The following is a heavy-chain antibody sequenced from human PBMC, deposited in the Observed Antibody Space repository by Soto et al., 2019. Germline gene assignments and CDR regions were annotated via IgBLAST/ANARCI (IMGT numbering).Heavy chain of an antibody. Sequence: SESTSLTCSVSGAALNSGNYYWSWIRQVPGKGLEWIGRIYVTGAVDYNPSLRDRITISQATSERQFSTHLRPVTAAATAVYYSARLRIATNNQQWFDPWGPGTLVTVS. CDR1: GAALNSGNYY. V-gene: IGHV4-31*03. J-gene: IGHJ5*02. CDR2: IYVTGAV. D-gene: IGHD2-21*01. CDR3: ARLRIATNNQQWFDP.